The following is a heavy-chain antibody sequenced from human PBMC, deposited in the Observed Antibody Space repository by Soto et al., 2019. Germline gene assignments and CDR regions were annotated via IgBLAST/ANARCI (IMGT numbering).Heavy chain of an antibody. CDR1: GGSISSSSYH. CDR3: ASSISVAMDF. V-gene: IGHV4-39*01. Sequence: SETLSLTCTVSGGSISSSSYHWGWIRQPPGKGLEWIGSIYYSGTTYYNPSLKSRITISVDTSKNQFSLKLSSVTAADTAVYYCASSISVAMDFWGQGTLVTVSS. J-gene: IGHJ4*02. CDR2: IYYSGTT. D-gene: IGHD6-19*01.